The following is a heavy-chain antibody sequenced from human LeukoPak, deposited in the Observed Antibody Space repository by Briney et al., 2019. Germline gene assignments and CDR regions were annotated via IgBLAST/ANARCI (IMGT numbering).Heavy chain of an antibody. CDR2: IYYSGST. J-gene: IGHJ4*02. V-gene: IGHV4-59*11. CDR3: ARVPWPTYDFWSGYSSQISYFDY. Sequence: SETLSLTCTVSGGSISSHYWSWIRQPPGKGLEWIGYIYYSGSTNYNPSLKSRVTISVDTSKNQFSLKLSSVTAADTAVYYCARVPWPTYDFWSGYSSQISYFDYWGQGTLVTVSS. D-gene: IGHD3-3*01. CDR1: GGSISSHY.